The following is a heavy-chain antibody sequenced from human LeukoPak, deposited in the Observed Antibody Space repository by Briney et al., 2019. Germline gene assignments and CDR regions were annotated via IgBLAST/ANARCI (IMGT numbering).Heavy chain of an antibody. V-gene: IGHV4-38-2*02. CDR3: ARATPPTYSSGYIDY. J-gene: IGHJ4*02. D-gene: IGHD3-22*01. Sequence: PSETLSLTCTVSGYSISSGYYWGWIRQPPGKGLEWIGSIYHSGSTYYNPSLKSRVTISVDTSKNQFSLKLSSVTAADTAVYYCARATPPTYSSGYIDYRGQGTLVTVSS. CDR1: GYSISSGYY. CDR2: IYHSGST.